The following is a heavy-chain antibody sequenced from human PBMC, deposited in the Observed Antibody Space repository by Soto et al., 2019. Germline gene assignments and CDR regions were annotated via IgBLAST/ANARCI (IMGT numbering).Heavy chain of an antibody. CDR3: AKDQEQLLLRPRFDP. CDR1: GFTFSSYA. V-gene: IGHV3-23*01. CDR2: ISGSGGST. J-gene: IGHJ5*02. Sequence: PGGSLRLSCAASGFTFSSYAMSWVRQAPGKGLEWVSAISGSGGSTYYADSVKGRFTISRDNSKNTLYLQMNSLRAEDTAVYYCAKDQEQLLLRPRFDPWGQGTLVTVSS. D-gene: IGHD2-2*01.